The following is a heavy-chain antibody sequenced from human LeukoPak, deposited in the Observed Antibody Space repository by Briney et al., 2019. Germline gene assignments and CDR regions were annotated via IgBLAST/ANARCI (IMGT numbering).Heavy chain of an antibody. Sequence: GGSLRLSCAASGFTFSSYAMSWVRQAPGKGLEWVSAISGSGGSTYYADSVRGRFTISRDNSKNTLYLQMNSLRAEDTAVYYCAKELGGHSSSWYEPGLRGGPDAFDIWGQGTMVTVSS. J-gene: IGHJ3*02. CDR2: ISGSGGST. CDR1: GFTFSSYA. CDR3: AKELGGHSSSWYEPGLRGGPDAFDI. D-gene: IGHD6-13*01. V-gene: IGHV3-23*01.